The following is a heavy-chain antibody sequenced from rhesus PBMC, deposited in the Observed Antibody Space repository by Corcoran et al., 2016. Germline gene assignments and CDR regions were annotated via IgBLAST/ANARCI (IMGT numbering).Heavy chain of an antibody. CDR2: FYCNDSK. J-gene: IGHJ4*01. Sequence: QVTLKESGPALVKPTQTLTLTCTFSGFSISTTGTGVGWIRQPPGQALEWLARFYCNDSKYYSTSLKSRLTISKDTSKNQVVLTMTNMDPVDTATYYCARVPYYEDDYGYYSHAGVFDYWGQGVLVTVSS. CDR1: GFSISTTGTG. CDR3: ARVPYYEDDYGYYSHAGVFDY. V-gene: IGHV2-95*01. D-gene: IGHD3-9*01.